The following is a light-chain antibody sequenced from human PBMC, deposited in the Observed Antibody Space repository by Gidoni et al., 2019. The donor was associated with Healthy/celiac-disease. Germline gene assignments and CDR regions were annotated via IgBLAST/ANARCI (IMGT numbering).Light chain of an antibody. CDR1: QSVSSY. CDR3: QQRSNWPIT. J-gene: IGKJ5*01. V-gene: IGKV3-11*01. Sequence: EIVLTQSPATLSLSPGDRATLSCRASQSVSSYLAWYQQKPGQAPRLLIYDASNRATGIPAGLSGSGSGTDFTLTISSLEPEDFAVYYCQQRSNWPITFGQXTRLEIK. CDR2: DAS.